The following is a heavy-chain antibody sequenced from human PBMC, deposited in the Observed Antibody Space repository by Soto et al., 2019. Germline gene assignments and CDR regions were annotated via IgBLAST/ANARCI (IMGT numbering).Heavy chain of an antibody. Sequence: GGSLRLSCAASGFTFSNYGMHWVRQAPGKGLEWVAAISDDGVSKYYADSVQGRFTISRDNSESAVFLQMNSLRPDDTALYFCSSAYYFGSGTSYTLYYWGQGTQVTVSS. CDR1: GFTFSNYG. D-gene: IGHD3-10*01. CDR3: SSAYYFGSGTSYTLYY. CDR2: ISDDGVSK. V-gene: IGHV3-30*03. J-gene: IGHJ4*02.